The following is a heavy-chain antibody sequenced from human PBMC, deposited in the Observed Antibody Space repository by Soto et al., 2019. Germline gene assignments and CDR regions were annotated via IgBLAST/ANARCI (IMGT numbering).Heavy chain of an antibody. CDR3: ARDGPGSSSSNWYFDL. Sequence: QVQLVQSGAEVKKPGSSVKVSCKASGGTFSSYAISWVRQAPGQGLEWMGGIIPIFGTANYAQKFQGRVTITADEAPSTAYMELSSLRSEDTAVYYCARDGPGSSSSNWYFDLWGRGTLVTVYS. CDR1: GGTFSSYA. CDR2: IIPIFGTA. J-gene: IGHJ2*01. V-gene: IGHV1-69*12. D-gene: IGHD6-6*01.